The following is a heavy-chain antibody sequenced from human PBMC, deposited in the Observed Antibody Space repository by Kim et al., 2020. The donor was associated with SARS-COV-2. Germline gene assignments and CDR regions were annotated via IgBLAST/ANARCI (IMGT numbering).Heavy chain of an antibody. CDR1: GGSISSYY. CDR3: ARRSIGYCSSTSCYSGFDP. J-gene: IGHJ5*02. D-gene: IGHD2-2*02. Sequence: SETLSLTCTVSGGSISSYYWSWIRQPPGKGLEWIGYIYYSGSTNYNPSLKSRVTISVDTSKNQFSLKLSSVTAADTAVYYCARRSIGYCSSTSCYSGFDPWGQGTLVPVPS. CDR2: IYYSGST. V-gene: IGHV4-59*08.